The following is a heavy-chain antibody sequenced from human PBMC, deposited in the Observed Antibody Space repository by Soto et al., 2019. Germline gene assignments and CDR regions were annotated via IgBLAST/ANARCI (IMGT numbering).Heavy chain of an antibody. CDR1: GFSLSNARMG. Sequence: SGPTLVNPTETLTLTCTVSGFSLSNARMGMSWIRQPPGKALEWLAHIFSNDEKSYSTSLKSRLTISKDTSKSQVVLTMTNMDPVDTATYYCARIRSGYDPGGDYWGQGTLVTVS. J-gene: IGHJ4*02. CDR3: ARIRSGYDPGGDY. D-gene: IGHD5-12*01. CDR2: IFSNDEK. V-gene: IGHV2-26*01.